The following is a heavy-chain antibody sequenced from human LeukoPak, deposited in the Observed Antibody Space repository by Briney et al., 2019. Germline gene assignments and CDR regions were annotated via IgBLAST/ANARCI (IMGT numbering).Heavy chain of an antibody. J-gene: IGHJ6*03. V-gene: IGHV3-30*18. Sequence: GRSLRLSCAASGFTFSSYGMHWVRQAPGKGLEWVAVISYDGSNKYYGDSVKGRFTISRDNSKNTLYLQMNSLRAEDTAVYYCAKNSIAADYYYMDVWGKGTTVTVSS. CDR1: GFTFSSYG. D-gene: IGHD6-13*01. CDR3: AKNSIAADYYYMDV. CDR2: ISYDGSNK.